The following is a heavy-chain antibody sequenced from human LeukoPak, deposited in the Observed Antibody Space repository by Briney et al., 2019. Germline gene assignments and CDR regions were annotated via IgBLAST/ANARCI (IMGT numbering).Heavy chain of an antibody. CDR2: IYNGGAT. V-gene: IGHV4-39*02. Sequence: SETLSLTCTVSGGSIRSSSYYWGWIRQPPGKGLEWIGTIYNGGATYYNPSLKSRVTISVDMSRNQFSLKLTSVTATDTAVYYCARDFYGGSDYWGQGTLVSVSS. CDR1: GGSIRSSSYY. D-gene: IGHD4-23*01. CDR3: ARDFYGGSDY. J-gene: IGHJ4*02.